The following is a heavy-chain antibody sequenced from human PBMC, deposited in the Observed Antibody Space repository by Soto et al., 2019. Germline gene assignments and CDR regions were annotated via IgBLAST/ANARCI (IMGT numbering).Heavy chain of an antibody. CDR3: ARVVSIFLGGGMDV. D-gene: IGHD3-16*01. J-gene: IGHJ6*02. Sequence: QVQLVQSGAEVKKPGSSVKVSCKSSGGSFSSYAISWVRQAPGQGLEWLGGIVPIIGTANYAQRFPGRVTIIADESTSTAYMDLSSLKSEDTAVYSCARVVSIFLGGGMDVWGQGTTVTVSS. CDR2: IVPIIGTA. V-gene: IGHV1-69*01. CDR1: GGSFSSYA.